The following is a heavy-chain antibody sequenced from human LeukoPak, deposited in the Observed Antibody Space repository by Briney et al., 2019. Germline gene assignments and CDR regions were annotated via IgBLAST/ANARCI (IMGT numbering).Heavy chain of an antibody. V-gene: IGHV3-21*01. CDR3: ARAWGTKAPFDY. J-gene: IGHJ4*02. Sequence: GGSLRLSCSASGFTFSSYAMSWVRQAPGKGLEWVSSISRSNSYIYYTDSVKGRFTVSRDNAKNSMYLQMNSLRAEDTAVYYCARAWGTKAPFDYWGQGTLVTVSS. CDR1: GFTFSSYA. D-gene: IGHD7-27*01. CDR2: ISRSNSYI.